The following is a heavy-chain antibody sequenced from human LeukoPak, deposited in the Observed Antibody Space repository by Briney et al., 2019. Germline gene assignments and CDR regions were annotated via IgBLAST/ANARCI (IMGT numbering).Heavy chain of an antibody. CDR2: IYQSGST. V-gene: IGHV4-30-2*01. Sequence: SETLSLTCAVSGHSISSGGYAWRWVRQPPGKGLEWIGYIYQSGSTYYNPSLRSRVTISVDRSNNQFSLKLSSVTAADTAVYYCARGRNNWCDPWGQGTLVTVSS. CDR3: ARGRNNWCDP. J-gene: IGHJ5*02. CDR1: GHSISSGGYA.